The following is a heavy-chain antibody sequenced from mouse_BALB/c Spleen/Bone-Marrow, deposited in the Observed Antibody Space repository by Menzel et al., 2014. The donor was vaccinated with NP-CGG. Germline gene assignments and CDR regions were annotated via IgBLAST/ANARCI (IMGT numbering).Heavy chain of an antibody. J-gene: IGHJ3*01. V-gene: IGHV5-17*02. CDR2: ISSGSSTI. D-gene: IGHD2-1*01. Sequence: EVKLVESGGGLVQPGGSRKLSCAASGFTFSSFGMHWVRQAPEKGLEWVAYISSGSSTIYYADTVKGRFTISRDNPKNTLFLQMTSLRSEDMAMYYCARGGNYAWFAYWGQGTLVTVSA. CDR1: GFTFSSFG. CDR3: ARGGNYAWFAY.